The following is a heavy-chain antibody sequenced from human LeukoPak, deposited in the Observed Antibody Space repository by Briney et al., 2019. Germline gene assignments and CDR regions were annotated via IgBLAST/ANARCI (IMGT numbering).Heavy chain of an antibody. CDR2: INPNSGGT. CDR3: ARDYDFWSGHRWFDP. CDR1: GYTFTGYY. V-gene: IGHV1-2*06. Sequence: ASVKVSCKASGYTFTGYYMHWVRQAPGQGLEWMGRINPNSGGTNYAQKFQGRVAMTRDTSISTAYMELSRLRSDDTAVYYCARDYDFWSGHRWFDPWGQGTLVTVSS. J-gene: IGHJ5*02. D-gene: IGHD3-3*01.